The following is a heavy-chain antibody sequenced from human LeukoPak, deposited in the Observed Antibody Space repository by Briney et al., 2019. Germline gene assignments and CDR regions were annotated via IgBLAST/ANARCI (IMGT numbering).Heavy chain of an antibody. CDR3: ARDAYSSSWLDYYGMDV. Sequence: SETLSLTCTVSGGSISSYYWSWIRQPAGKGLERIGRIYTSGSTNYNPSLKSRVTMSVDTSKNQFSLKLSSVTAADTAVYYCARDAYSSSWLDYYGMDVWGQGTTVTVSS. CDR2: IYTSGST. D-gene: IGHD6-13*01. J-gene: IGHJ6*02. CDR1: GGSISSYY. V-gene: IGHV4-4*07.